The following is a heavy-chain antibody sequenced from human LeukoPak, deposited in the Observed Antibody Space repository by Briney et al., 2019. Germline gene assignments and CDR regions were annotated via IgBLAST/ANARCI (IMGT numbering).Heavy chain of an antibody. CDR3: ARPSYSYGFY. CDR2: IYYSGST. D-gene: IGHD5-18*01. J-gene: IGHJ4*02. CDR1: GGSISSSSYY. V-gene: IGHV4-39*01. Sequence: SQTLSLTCTVSGGSISSSSYYWGWIRQPPGKGLEWIGSIYYSGSTYYNPSLKSRVTISVDTSKNQFSLKLSSVTAADTAVYYCARPSYSYGFYWGQGTLVTVSS.